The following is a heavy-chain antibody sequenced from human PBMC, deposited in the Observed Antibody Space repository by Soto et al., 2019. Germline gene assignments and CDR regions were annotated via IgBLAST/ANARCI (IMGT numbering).Heavy chain of an antibody. V-gene: IGHV1-69*02. CDR1: GDTSSTYS. Sequence: QVQLVQSGAEVKKTGSSVKVSCKASGDTSSTYSINWVRQAPGQGLEWVGRIIPILALTNYAQRFQGRVTITAYKSTRKFYMELSSLCSEEAAVDYCARGYCSGGNCYSPRYNWFDPWGPGTLVTVSS. D-gene: IGHD2-15*01. J-gene: IGHJ5*02. CDR3: ARGYCSGGNCYSPRYNWFDP. CDR2: IIPILALT.